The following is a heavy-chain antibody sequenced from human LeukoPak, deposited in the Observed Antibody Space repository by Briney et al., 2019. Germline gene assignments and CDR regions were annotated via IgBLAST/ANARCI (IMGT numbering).Heavy chain of an antibody. D-gene: IGHD3-10*02. J-gene: IGHJ6*04. Sequence: GGSLRLSCAASGCTFNSYSMNWFRQAPGKGLEWVSSISSSSRFIYYADSVKGRFTISRDNAKNSLYLQMTSLRAEDTAVYYCAELGITMIGGVWGKGTTVTISS. CDR1: GCTFNSYS. CDR2: ISSSSRFI. V-gene: IGHV3-21*01. CDR3: AELGITMIGGV.